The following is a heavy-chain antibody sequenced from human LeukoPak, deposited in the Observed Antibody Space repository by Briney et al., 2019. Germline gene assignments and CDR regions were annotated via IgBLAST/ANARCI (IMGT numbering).Heavy chain of an antibody. CDR3: ARDPSYGSSWSDY. D-gene: IGHD6-13*01. CDR1: GFTVSSNY. CDR2: IYSGGST. J-gene: IGHJ4*02. V-gene: IGHV3-53*01. Sequence: GGSLRLSCAASGFTVSSNYMSWVRQAPGKGLEWVSVIYSGGSTYYADSVKGRFTISRDNSKNTLYLQMNSLRAEDTAVYYCARDPSYGSSWSDYWGQGTLVTVSS.